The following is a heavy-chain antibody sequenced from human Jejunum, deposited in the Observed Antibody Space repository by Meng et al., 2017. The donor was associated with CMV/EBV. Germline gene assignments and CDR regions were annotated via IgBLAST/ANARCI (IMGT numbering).Heavy chain of an antibody. CDR1: FSRTTNQVG. CDR2: IYWDDDK. Sequence: FSRTTNQVGGGWLRQPPGKALECLALIYWDDDKRYNPSLRNRLTITKDTSNNLVVLTMTNMDPVDTGTYYCAYRQWFSNNWNVGWFDPWGQGTLVTVSS. CDR3: AYRQWFSNNWNVGWFDP. V-gene: IGHV2-5*02. D-gene: IGHD1-1*01. J-gene: IGHJ5*02.